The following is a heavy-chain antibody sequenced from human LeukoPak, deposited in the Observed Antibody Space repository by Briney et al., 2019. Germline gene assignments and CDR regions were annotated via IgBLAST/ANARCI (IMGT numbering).Heavy chain of an antibody. Sequence: ASVRVSCKASGYTFTGYYMHWVRQAPGQGLEWMGWINPNSGGTNYAQTFQGRVTMTRDTSISTAYMELSRLRSDDTAVYYCARGYRIAARSAFSSWGQGTLVTVSS. J-gene: IGHJ4*02. CDR2: INPNSGGT. V-gene: IGHV1-2*02. D-gene: IGHD6-6*01. CDR1: GYTFTGYY. CDR3: ARGYRIAARSAFSS.